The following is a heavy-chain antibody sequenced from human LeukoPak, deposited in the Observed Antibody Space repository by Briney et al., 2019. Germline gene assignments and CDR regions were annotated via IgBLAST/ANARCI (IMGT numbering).Heavy chain of an antibody. J-gene: IGHJ4*02. CDR3: AKADSSGYPVRVSVDY. CDR1: GFTFSNAW. CDR2: IKSKTDGGTT. Sequence: GGSLRLSCAASGFTFSNAWMSWVRQAPGKGLEWVGRIKSKTDGGTTDYAAPVKGRFTISRDDSKNTLYLQMNSLKVEDTAIYYCAKADSSGYPVRVSVDYWGQGTLVTVSS. D-gene: IGHD3-22*01. V-gene: IGHV3-15*01.